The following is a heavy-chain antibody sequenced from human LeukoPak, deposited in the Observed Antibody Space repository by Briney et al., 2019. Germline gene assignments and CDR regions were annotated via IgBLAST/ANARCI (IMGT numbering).Heavy chain of an antibody. J-gene: IGHJ5*02. CDR2: IYPGDSDT. CDR1: GYSFTSYW. Sequence: GESLKISCKGSGYSFTSYWIGWVRQMPGKGLEWVGIIYPGDSDTRYSPSFQGQVTISADKSISTAYLQWSSLKASDTAMYYCASCLYDSGSYYAFDPWGQGTLVTVSS. CDR3: ASCLYDSGSYYAFDP. V-gene: IGHV5-51*01. D-gene: IGHD3-10*01.